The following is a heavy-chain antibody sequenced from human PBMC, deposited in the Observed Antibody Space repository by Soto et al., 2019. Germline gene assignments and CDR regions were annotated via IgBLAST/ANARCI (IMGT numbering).Heavy chain of an antibody. J-gene: IGHJ1*01. CDR2: INSDGSST. D-gene: IGHD2-8*01. V-gene: IGHV3-74*01. Sequence: GGSLRLSCAASGFTFSSYWMHWVRQAPGKGLVWVSRINSDGSSTSYADSVKGRFTISRDNAKNTLYLQMNSLRAEDTAVYYCASRYCTNGVCYYFQHWGQGTLVTVSS. CDR3: ASRYCTNGVCYYFQH. CDR1: GFTFSSYW.